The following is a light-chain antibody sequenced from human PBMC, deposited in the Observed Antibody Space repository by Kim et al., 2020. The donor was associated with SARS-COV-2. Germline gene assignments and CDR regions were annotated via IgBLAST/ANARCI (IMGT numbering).Light chain of an antibody. J-gene: IGKJ5*01. CDR3: QQYAYWRA. Sequence: SLSPGERATLSCRASQSISSSFAWYQQKPGQAPRVLIYGASARATGIPARFSGSGSGTEFTLTISNVQSEDFAVYYCQQYAYWRAFGQGTRLEIK. CDR2: GAS. CDR1: QSISSS. V-gene: IGKV3-15*01.